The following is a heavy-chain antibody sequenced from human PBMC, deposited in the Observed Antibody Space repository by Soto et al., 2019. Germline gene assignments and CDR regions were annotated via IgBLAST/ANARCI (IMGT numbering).Heavy chain of an antibody. V-gene: IGHV4-59*12. CDR2: IYYSGST. D-gene: IGHD2-2*01. J-gene: IGHJ6*04. CDR3: ARASQYCSSTSCSIMDV. CDR1: GGSISTYH. Sequence: SETLSLTCTVSGGSISTYHWSWIRPPPGKGLEWIGYIYYSGSTYYNPSLKSRVTISVDTSKNQFSLKLSSVTAADTAVYYCARASQYCSSTSCSIMDVWGKGTTVTFSS.